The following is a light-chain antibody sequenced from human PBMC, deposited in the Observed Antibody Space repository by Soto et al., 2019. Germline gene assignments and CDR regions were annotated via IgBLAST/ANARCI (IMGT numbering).Light chain of an antibody. CDR1: QGISSY. J-gene: IGKJ3*01. CDR2: AAS. CDR3: QQYYSYPPT. V-gene: IGKV1-8*01. Sequence: AIRMTQSPSSFSASTGDRVTITCRASQGISSYLAWYQQKPGKAPKLLIYAASTLQSGVPSRFSGSGSETDFTLTISCLHSEDFATYYCQQYYSYPPTFRPGTKVDIK.